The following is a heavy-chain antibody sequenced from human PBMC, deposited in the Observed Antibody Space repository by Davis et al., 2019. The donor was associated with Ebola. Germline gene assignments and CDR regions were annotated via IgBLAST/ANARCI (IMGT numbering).Heavy chain of an antibody. Sequence: GESLKISCTASAFDTYWMHWVRQAPGKGLEWVSVISASGTYTFYADIAKGRFTISRDNSKNSLFLQMNGLRADDTAVYYCANIGSSTSKGPTDYWGQGTLVTVSS. D-gene: IGHD4-11*01. CDR1: AFDTYW. CDR3: ANIGSSTSKGPTDY. CDR2: ISASGTYT. V-gene: IGHV3-33*02. J-gene: IGHJ4*02.